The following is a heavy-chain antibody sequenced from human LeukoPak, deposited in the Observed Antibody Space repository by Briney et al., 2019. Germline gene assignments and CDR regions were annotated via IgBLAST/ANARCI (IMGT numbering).Heavy chain of an antibody. D-gene: IGHD6-19*01. CDR1: GFTFSSYS. Sequence: GGSLRLSCAASGFTFSSYSMNWVRRAPGKGLEWVSSISSSSSYIFYADSVKGRFTISRDNAKNSLYLQMNSLRAEDTAVYYCAREDQWLVKGSAFDIWGQGTMVTVSS. V-gene: IGHV3-21*01. J-gene: IGHJ3*02. CDR2: ISSSSSYI. CDR3: AREDQWLVKGSAFDI.